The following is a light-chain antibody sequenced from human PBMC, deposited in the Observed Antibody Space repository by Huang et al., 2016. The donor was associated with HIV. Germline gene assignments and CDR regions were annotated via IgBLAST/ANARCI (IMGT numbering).Light chain of an antibody. Sequence: EIVMTQSPATLSVSPGERVTLSCRASQSISTNLAWYQQKPGQAPRLLIYGASTRATCIPARFIGSGSGTEFTLTINSLQSEHFAVYFCQQYDNWPLTFGPGTKVDTK. J-gene: IGKJ3*01. CDR3: QQYDNWPLT. CDR2: GAS. CDR1: QSISTN. V-gene: IGKV3-15*01.